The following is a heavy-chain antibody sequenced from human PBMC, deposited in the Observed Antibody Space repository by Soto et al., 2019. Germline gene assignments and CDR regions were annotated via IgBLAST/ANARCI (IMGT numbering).Heavy chain of an antibody. CDR1: GYTFTSYG. D-gene: IGHD2-2*01. J-gene: IGHJ6*02. CDR2: ISAYNGNT. V-gene: IGHV1-18*04. CDR3: AREGAGYCSSTSCRDYYYYYGMDV. Sequence: ASVKVSCKASGYTFTSYGISWVRQAPGQALEWMGWISAYNGNTNYAQKLQGRVTMTTDTSTSTAYMELRSLRSDDTAVYYCAREGAGYCSSTSCRDYYYYYGMDVWGQGTTVTVSS.